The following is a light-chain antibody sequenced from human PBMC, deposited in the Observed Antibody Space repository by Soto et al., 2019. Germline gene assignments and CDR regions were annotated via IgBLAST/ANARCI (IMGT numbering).Light chain of an antibody. CDR1: QSINAW. V-gene: IGKV1-5*01. CDR3: QQYHRYST. J-gene: IGKJ1*01. Sequence: DIHMTQAPSTLSASVGDRVTITCRASQSINAWLAWYQQKPGKAPKLLIYDVSTLASGVPSRFSGSASGTEFTLTISNLESEDFASDYCQQYHRYSTFSQGTKVDIK. CDR2: DVS.